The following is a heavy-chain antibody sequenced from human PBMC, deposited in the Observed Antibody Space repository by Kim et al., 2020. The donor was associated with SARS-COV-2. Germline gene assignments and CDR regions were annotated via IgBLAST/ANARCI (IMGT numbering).Heavy chain of an antibody. CDR3: ARDGAGLLWFGEFNYYYYYGMDV. J-gene: IGHJ6*02. CDR2: ISSSSSYI. CDR1: GFTFSSYS. Sequence: GGSLRLSCAASGFTFSSYSMNWVRQAPGKGLEWVSSISSSSSYIYYADSVKGRFTISRDNAKNSLYLQMNSLRAEDTAVYYCARDGAGLLWFGEFNYYYYYGMDVWGQGTTVTVSS. D-gene: IGHD3-10*01. V-gene: IGHV3-21*01.